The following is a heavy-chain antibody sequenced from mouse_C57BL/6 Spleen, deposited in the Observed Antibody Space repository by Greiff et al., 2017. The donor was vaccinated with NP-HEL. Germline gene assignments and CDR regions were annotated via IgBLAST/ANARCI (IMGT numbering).Heavy chain of an antibody. CDR3: ARKGCGRCYFDY. CDR1: GYTFTDYA. Sequence: VQVVESGPELVRPGVSVKLSCTASGYTFTDYAMHWVQQSPAKSLEWIGVISTDYGAASYTETFKGNATMTVDKSASTVYMELTRLRSEDSAVYYCARKGCGRCYFDYWGQGTTLTVSS. CDR2: ISTDYGAA. J-gene: IGHJ2*01. V-gene: IGHV1-67*01.